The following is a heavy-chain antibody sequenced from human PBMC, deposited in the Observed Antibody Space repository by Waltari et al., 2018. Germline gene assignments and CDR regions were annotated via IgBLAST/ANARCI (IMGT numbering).Heavy chain of an antibody. D-gene: IGHD3-16*01. J-gene: IGHJ4*02. V-gene: IGHV4-61*02. CDR1: GGSLSSGSYY. Sequence: QVQLQESGPGLVKPSQTLSLTCPVSGGSLSSGSYYWSWIRQPAGKGLEWIGRIYTSGSTNYNPSLKSRVTISVDTSKNQCSLKLSSVTAADTAVYYCAGTSYRGDQPLYDYWGQGTLVTVSS. CDR2: IYTSGST. CDR3: AGTSYRGDQPLYDY.